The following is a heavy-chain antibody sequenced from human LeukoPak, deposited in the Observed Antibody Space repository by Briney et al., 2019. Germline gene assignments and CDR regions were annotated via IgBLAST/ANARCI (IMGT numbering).Heavy chain of an antibody. D-gene: IGHD2-2*01. J-gene: IGHJ4*02. CDR3: AREYCSSTSCYGSSDY. V-gene: IGHV1-2*02. CDR1: GYTFTGYY. CDR2: INPNSGGT. Sequence: ASVKVSCKASGYTFTGYYMHWVRQAPGQGLEWMRWINPNSGGTNYAQKFQGRVTMTRDTSISTAYMELSRLRSDDTAVYYCAREYCSSTSCYGSSDYWGQGTLVTVSS.